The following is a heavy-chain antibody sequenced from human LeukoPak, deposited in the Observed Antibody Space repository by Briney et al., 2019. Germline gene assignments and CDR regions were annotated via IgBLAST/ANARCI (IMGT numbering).Heavy chain of an antibody. D-gene: IGHD2-2*01. Sequence: ASVKVSCKASGYTFTSYGIGWVRQAPGQGLEWMGWISAYNGNTNYAQKLQGRVSMTTDTSTSTAYMELRSLRSDDTAVYYCARVGSYCSSTSCYQDYWGRGTLVTVSS. V-gene: IGHV1-18*01. CDR1: GYTFTSYG. CDR2: ISAYNGNT. J-gene: IGHJ4*02. CDR3: ARVGSYCSSTSCYQDY.